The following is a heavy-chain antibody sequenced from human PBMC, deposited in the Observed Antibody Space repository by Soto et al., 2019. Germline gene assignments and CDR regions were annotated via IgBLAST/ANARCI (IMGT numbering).Heavy chain of an antibody. CDR2: ISISSSDR. CDR1: GFTLRTYT. J-gene: IGHJ4*01. CDR3: VRGMNPLF. Sequence: EVQLVESGGGLAKPGGSLRLACAASGFTLRTYTMNCVRQAPGKGLEWVSSISISSSDRYYADSVRGRFTISRDNAKNALYLQMNRLRADDTAVYFCVRGMNPLFGGQGTLVTVSS. V-gene: IGHV3-21*06.